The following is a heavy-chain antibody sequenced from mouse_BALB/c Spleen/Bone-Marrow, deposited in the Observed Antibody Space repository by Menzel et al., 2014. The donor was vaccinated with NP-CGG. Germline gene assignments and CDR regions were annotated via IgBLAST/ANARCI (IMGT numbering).Heavy chain of an antibody. V-gene: IGHV1-9*01. CDR3: ARASVVPYYFDC. CDR2: IFPGSGTA. D-gene: IGHD1-1*01. J-gene: IGHJ2*01. Sequence: VQRVESGAELMQPGASVKISCKATGYTFSNYWIDWVKQRPGHGLEWIGEIFPGSGTANYNEKFKGKATFTADTSSNTAYMQLSSLTSEDSALYYCARASVVPYYFDCWGQGTTLTVSS. CDR1: GYTFSNYW.